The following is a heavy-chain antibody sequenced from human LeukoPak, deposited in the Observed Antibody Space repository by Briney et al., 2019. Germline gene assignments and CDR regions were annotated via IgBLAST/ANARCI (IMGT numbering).Heavy chain of an antibody. J-gene: IGHJ4*02. CDR3: AKDTPFIPKFDY. CDR1: GFSFSAYG. CDR2: IWYDGSSK. V-gene: IGHV3-33*06. Sequence: PGGSLRLSCAASGFSFSAYGVHWVRQAPGKGLEWVAVIWYDGSSKDYADSVKGRFTLSRDNSKNTLYLQMNSLRAEDTAVYYCAKDTPFIPKFDYWGQGTLVTVSS.